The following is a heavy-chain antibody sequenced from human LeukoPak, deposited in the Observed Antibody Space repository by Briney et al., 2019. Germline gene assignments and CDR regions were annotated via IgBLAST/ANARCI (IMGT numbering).Heavy chain of an antibody. CDR2: IIPIFGTA. D-gene: IGHD2-21*01. Sequence: SMKVSCKASGGTFSSYAISWVRQAPGQGLEWMGGIIPIFGTANYAQKFQGRVTITADESTSTAYMELSSLRSEDTAVYYCARAYCGGDCYPVTYYYYCMDVWGKGTTVTVSS. CDR3: ARAYCGGDCYPVTYYYYCMDV. CDR1: GGTFSSYA. V-gene: IGHV1-69*13. J-gene: IGHJ6*03.